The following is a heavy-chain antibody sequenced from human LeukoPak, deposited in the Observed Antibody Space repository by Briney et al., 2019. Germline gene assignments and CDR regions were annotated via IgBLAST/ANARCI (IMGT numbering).Heavy chain of an antibody. Sequence: GGSLRLSCAASGFTFSSYAMHWVRQAPGKRLEWVAVISYDGSNKYYADSVKGRFTISRDNSKNTLYLQMNSLRAEDTAVYYCARDAGHEYYYDSSGYSNWFDPWGQGTLVTVSS. J-gene: IGHJ5*02. D-gene: IGHD3-22*01. V-gene: IGHV3-30-3*01. CDR3: ARDAGHEYYYDSSGYSNWFDP. CDR2: ISYDGSNK. CDR1: GFTFSSYA.